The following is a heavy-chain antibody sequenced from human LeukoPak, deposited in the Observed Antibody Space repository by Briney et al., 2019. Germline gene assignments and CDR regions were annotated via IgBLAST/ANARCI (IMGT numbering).Heavy chain of an antibody. V-gene: IGHV3-30-3*01. CDR3: ARVYSSSSGKNAFDI. Sequence: GGSLRLSCAASGFTFSSYTMHWVRQAPGKGLEWVAVISSDGSNKYYADSVKGRFTISRDNSKNTLYLQMNSLRAEDTAVYYCARVYSSSSGKNAFDIWGQGTMVTVSS. J-gene: IGHJ3*02. CDR2: ISSDGSNK. CDR1: GFTFSSYT. D-gene: IGHD6-6*01.